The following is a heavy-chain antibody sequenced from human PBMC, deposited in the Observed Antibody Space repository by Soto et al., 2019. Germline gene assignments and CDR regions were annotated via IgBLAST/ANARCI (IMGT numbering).Heavy chain of an antibody. CDR3: ASRYLY. J-gene: IGHJ4*02. CDR2: IDSSGST. V-gene: IGHV4-30-4*01. CDR1: GYXMSNGDYY. D-gene: IGHD3-16*02. Sequence: LSLTYTISGYXMSNGDYYWSWIRQPPGRGLEWIGYIDSSGSTYYNPSLKSRLTMSVDMSKNQFYLRLTSVTAADTAVYYCASRYLYWGQGILVTVSS.